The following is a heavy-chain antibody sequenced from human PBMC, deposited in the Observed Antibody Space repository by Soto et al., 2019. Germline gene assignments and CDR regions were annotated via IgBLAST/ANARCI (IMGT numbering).Heavy chain of an antibody. D-gene: IGHD3-22*01. CDR3: ARVGYDGSGYSYFDY. J-gene: IGHJ4*02. Sequence: QVQLVQSGAEVKKPGSSVKVSCKAAGGTFSSYAISWVRQAPGQGLEWMGGIIPIFGSADYAQKFQGRVAISAVESTSTAYVELSSLRCEDTAVYYCARVGYDGSGYSYFDYWGQGTLVTVSS. V-gene: IGHV1-69*01. CDR1: GGTFSSYA. CDR2: IIPIFGSA.